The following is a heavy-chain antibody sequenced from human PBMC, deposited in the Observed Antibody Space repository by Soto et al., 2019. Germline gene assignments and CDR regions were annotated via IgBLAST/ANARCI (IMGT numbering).Heavy chain of an antibody. D-gene: IGHD5-12*01. CDR1: GFTFSSYG. J-gene: IGHJ4*02. V-gene: IGHV3-30*18. CDR2: LSYDGSNK. CDR3: AKGKGGYYDYDVGYHFDY. Sequence: QVQLVESGGSMVQPGRSLRLSSAASGFTFSSYGMHWVRQAPGKGLEWVAVLSYDGSNKYYAGSVKGRFTISRDNSKNTLYLQMNSLRAADTAVYYCAKGKGGYYDYDVGYHFDYWGQGTLVSVSS.